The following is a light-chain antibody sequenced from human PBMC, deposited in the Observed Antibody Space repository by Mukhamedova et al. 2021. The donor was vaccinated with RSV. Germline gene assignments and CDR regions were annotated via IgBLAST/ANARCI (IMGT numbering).Light chain of an antibody. Sequence: WYQRRVHGKAPKFLIYKASSLESGVPSRFSGSGSGTEFTLTISSLQPDDFATYYCQQYSSYSSTFGQGTKVAIK. CDR2: KAS. CDR3: QQYSSYSST. V-gene: IGKV1-5*03. J-gene: IGKJ1*01.